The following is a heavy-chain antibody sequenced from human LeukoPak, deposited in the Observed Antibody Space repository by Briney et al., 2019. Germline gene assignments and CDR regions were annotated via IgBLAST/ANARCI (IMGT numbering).Heavy chain of an antibody. CDR1: GYTFTSYG. CDR3: ARGRANMIVVVITALDV. Sequence: ASVKVPCKASGYTFTSYGISWVRQAPGQGLEWMGWISAYNGNTNYAQKLQGRVTMTTDTSTSTAYMELRSLRSDDTAVYYCARGRANMIVVVITALDVWGQGTTVTVSS. D-gene: IGHD3-22*01. CDR2: ISAYNGNT. V-gene: IGHV1-18*01. J-gene: IGHJ6*02.